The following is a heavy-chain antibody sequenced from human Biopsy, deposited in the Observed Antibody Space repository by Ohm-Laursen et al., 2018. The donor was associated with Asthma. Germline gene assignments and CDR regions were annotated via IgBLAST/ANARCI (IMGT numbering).Heavy chain of an antibody. CDR1: GGSITSSSYY. CDR2: MYHSGSP. Sequence: SETLSLTCPVSGGSITSSSYYWGWIRQPPGKGMEWIGSMYHSGSPYYHPSLKSRATISVDTSKNQLSLKMSSVTAADTAVYFCVRHQYSSSWSTFGYWGQGALVTVSS. D-gene: IGHD3-22*01. V-gene: IGHV4-39*01. CDR3: VRHQYSSSWSTFGY. J-gene: IGHJ4*02.